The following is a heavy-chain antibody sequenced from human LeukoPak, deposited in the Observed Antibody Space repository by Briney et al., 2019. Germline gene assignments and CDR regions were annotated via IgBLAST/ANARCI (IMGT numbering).Heavy chain of an antibody. Sequence: ASVKVSCKASGYTFTSYGIGWVRQAPGQGLEWMGWISAYNGNTNYAQKLQGRVTMTTDTSTSTAYMELRSLRSDDTAVYYCARHGSYYDFWSGYYKDYWGQGTLVTVSS. J-gene: IGHJ4*02. V-gene: IGHV1-18*01. CDR1: GYTFTSYG. CDR3: ARHGSYYDFWSGYYKDY. D-gene: IGHD3-3*01. CDR2: ISAYNGNT.